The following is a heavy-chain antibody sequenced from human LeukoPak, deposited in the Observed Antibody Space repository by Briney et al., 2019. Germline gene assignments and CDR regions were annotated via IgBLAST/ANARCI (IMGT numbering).Heavy chain of an antibody. V-gene: IGHV3-7*01. CDR1: GFTFSSYW. CDR3: AREANYDFWSGPTHYFDC. CDR2: IKRDGSEK. D-gene: IGHD3-3*01. Sequence: GGSLRLSCAASGFTFSSYWMSWVRQAPGKGLEWVANIKRDGSEKYYVDSEKGRVTISRDNAKNSLYLQMNSLRAEDTAVYYCAREANYDFWSGPTHYFDCWGQGTLVTVSS. J-gene: IGHJ4*02.